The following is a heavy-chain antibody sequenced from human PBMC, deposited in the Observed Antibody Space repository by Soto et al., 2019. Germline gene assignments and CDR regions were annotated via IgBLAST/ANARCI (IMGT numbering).Heavy chain of an antibody. CDR3: THMEYADGSDYYPSADD. D-gene: IGHD3-22*01. Sequence: GSRTTLVNPPQTLTLTYSFSGFSLNTSGMSVGWIRQPPGKALEWLALIYWNGDERYSPSLKNRLTITKDTSKNQVVLRMTNMDPVDTDTYYCTHMEYADGSDYYPSADDWGRGPLVAVSS. CDR1: GFSLNTSGMS. J-gene: IGHJ4*01. CDR2: IYWNGDE. V-gene: IGHV2-5*01.